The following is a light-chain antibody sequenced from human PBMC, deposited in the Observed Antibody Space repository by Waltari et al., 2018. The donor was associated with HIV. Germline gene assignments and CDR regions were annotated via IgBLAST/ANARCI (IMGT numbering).Light chain of an antibody. CDR3: QVWDINTDHVL. CDR2: DDT. J-gene: IGLJ2*01. CDR1: KIGSKS. V-gene: IGLV3-21*02. Sequence: SYVLTQPPSVSVAPGLTARIACGGTKIGSKSVHWHQQKPGQAPVLVVYDDTDRPSGIPERFSGSNSGNTATLTISRVEAGDEADYYCQVWDINTDHVLFGGGTKLTVL.